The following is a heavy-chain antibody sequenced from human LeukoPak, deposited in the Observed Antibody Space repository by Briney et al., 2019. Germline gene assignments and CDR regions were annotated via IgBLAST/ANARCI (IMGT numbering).Heavy chain of an antibody. CDR1: GFTVSSNY. V-gene: IGHV3-66*01. CDR2: IYSGGST. CDR3: ARGRLGELSLFDY. D-gene: IGHD3-16*02. J-gene: IGHJ4*02. Sequence: GGSLRLSCAASGFTVSSNYMSWVRQAPGKGLEWVSVIYSGGSTYYADSVKRRFTISRDNSKNTLYLQMNSLRAEDTAVYYCARGRLGELSLFDYWGQGTLVTVSS.